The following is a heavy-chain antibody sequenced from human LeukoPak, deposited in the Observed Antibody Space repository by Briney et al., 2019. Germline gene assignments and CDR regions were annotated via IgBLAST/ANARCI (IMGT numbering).Heavy chain of an antibody. Sequence: TGGSLRLSCAASGFTFSNYAMHWVRQAPAKGLDWVAVISYDGSFKYYADSVKGRFTISRDNSKNTLYLQMNSLRAEDTAVYYCARDPVAVAGTRYFDYWGPGTLVTVSS. D-gene: IGHD6-19*01. J-gene: IGHJ4*02. CDR1: GFTFSNYA. V-gene: IGHV3-30-3*01. CDR2: ISYDGSFK. CDR3: ARDPVAVAGTRYFDY.